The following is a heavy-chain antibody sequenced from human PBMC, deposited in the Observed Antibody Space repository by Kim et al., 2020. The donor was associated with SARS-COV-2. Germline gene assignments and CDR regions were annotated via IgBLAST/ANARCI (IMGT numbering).Heavy chain of an antibody. CDR3: GTDQDDYVWGSYLN. Sequence: ASVKVSCKVSGYTLTELSMHWVRQAPGKGLEWMGGFDPEDGETIYAQKFQGRVTMTEDTSTDTAYMELSSLRSEDTAVYYCGTDQDDYVWGSYLNWGQGTLVTVSS. CDR2: FDPEDGET. J-gene: IGHJ4*02. D-gene: IGHD3-16*02. V-gene: IGHV1-24*01. CDR1: GYTLTELS.